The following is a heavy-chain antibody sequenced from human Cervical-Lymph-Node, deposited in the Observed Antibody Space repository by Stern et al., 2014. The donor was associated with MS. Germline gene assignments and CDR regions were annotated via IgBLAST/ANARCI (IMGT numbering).Heavy chain of an antibody. CDR2: IVYDGSNK. CDR3: AKVTSSAGVFDY. D-gene: IGHD3-10*01. V-gene: IGHV3-30*18. J-gene: IGHJ4*02. Sequence: VQLVESGGGVVQTGKSLRLSCAASGFTFSSYDMHWVRQAPGKGLEWVAMIVYDGSNKYHEDSVKGRFTISRDNSKNTLYLQMNSLRPEDTAVYYCAKVTSSAGVFDYWGQGTLVTVPS. CDR1: GFTFSSYD.